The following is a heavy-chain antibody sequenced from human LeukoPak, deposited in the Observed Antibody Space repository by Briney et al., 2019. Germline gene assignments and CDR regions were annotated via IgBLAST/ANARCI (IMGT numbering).Heavy chain of an antibody. V-gene: IGHV1-69*06. CDR2: IIPIFGTA. CDR3: ARARCSGGSCYGGYYYYYMDV. CDR1: GGTFSSYA. J-gene: IGHJ6*03. Sequence: ASVSVSCTASGGTFSSYAISWVRQAPGQGLEWMGGIIPIFGTANYSQKFQGRVTITADKSTSTAYMELSSLRSEDTAVYYWARARCSGGSCYGGYYYYYMDVGGKGTTVTVSS. D-gene: IGHD2-15*01.